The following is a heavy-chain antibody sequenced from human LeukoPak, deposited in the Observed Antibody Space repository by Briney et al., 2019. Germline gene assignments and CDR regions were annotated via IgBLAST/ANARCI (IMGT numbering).Heavy chain of an antibody. CDR2: IKQDGSEK. V-gene: IGHV3-7*01. CDR3: ARALWDYYDSSGYRSYYYYMDV. CDR1: GFTFSSYW. Sequence: GGSLRLFCAASGFTFSSYWMSWVRQAPGKGLEWVANIKQDGSEKYYVDSVKGRFTISRDNAKNSLYLQMNSLRAEDTAVYYCARALWDYYDSSGYRSYYYYMDVWGKGTTVTISS. J-gene: IGHJ6*03. D-gene: IGHD3-22*01.